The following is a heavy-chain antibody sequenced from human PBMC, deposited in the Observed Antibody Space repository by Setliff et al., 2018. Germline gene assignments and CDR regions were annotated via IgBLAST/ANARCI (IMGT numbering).Heavy chain of an antibody. CDR1: GLTFSSYE. CDR3: ARGSGYLTPFYYYYYGMDV. CDR2: ISDSGSTI. D-gene: IGHD5-12*01. J-gene: IGHJ6*02. Sequence: PGGSLRLSCGVFGLTFSSYEMIWVRQAPGKGLEWVSYISDSGSTISYADSVKGRFTISRDNAKNSLYLQMNSLRAEDTAVYYCARGSGYLTPFYYYYYGMDVWGQGTTVTVSS. V-gene: IGHV3-48*03.